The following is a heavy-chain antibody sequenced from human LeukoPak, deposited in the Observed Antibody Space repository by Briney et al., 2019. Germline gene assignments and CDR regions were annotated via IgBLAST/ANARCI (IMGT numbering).Heavy chain of an antibody. CDR3: ARDYKYAFDN. J-gene: IGHJ4*02. CDR1: GFTFSDYS. CDR2: IGIDSGNT. Sequence: GGSLRLSWAASGFTFSDYSMNWVRQAPGRGLEWISYIGIDSGNTNYADSVKGRFTISGDKAKNSLYLQMNSLRVEDTAVYYCARDYKYAFDNWGQGTLVTVSS. V-gene: IGHV3-48*01. D-gene: IGHD5-24*01.